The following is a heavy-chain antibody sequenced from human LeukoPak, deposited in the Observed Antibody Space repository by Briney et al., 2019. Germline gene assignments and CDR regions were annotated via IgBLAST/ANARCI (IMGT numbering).Heavy chain of an antibody. D-gene: IGHD6-13*01. CDR3: AKGTAAAGDGFDP. V-gene: IGHV3-74*01. CDR1: GLTISSYW. CDR2: INSDGNSI. J-gene: IGHJ5*02. Sequence: PGGSLRLSCAASGLTISSYWMHWVRQAPGKGLVWVSRINSDGNSITYADSVKGWFTTSRDNSKNTLCLQMNSLRAEDTAVYYCAKGTAAAGDGFDPWGQGTLVTVSS.